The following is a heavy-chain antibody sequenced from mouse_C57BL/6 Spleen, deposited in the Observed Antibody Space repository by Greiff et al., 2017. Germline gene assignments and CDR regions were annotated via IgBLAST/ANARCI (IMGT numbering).Heavy chain of an antibody. CDR1: GYSFTSYY. CDR3: ARWGGNPYAMDY. CDR2: IYPGSGNT. Sequence: VQLVESGPELVKPGASVKISCKASGYSFTSYYIHWVKQRPGQGLEWIGWIYPGSGNTKYNEKFKGKATLTADTSSSTAYMQLSSLTSEDSAVYYCARWGGNPYAMDYWGQGTSVTVSS. D-gene: IGHD2-1*01. J-gene: IGHJ4*01. V-gene: IGHV1-66*01.